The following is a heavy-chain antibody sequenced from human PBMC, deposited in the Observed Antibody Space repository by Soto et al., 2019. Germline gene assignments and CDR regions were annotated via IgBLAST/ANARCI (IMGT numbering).Heavy chain of an antibody. D-gene: IGHD3-10*01. CDR3: ARRYGSAFDI. V-gene: IGHV4-59*08. CDR1: CYSISSHY. Sequence: SVTLSLTCTIYCYSISSHYWSWIRQPPGKGLEWIGYIYYSGSTNYNPSLKSRVTISVDTSKNQFSLKLGSVTAADTAVYYCARRYGSAFDIWGQGTMVT. CDR2: IYYSGST. J-gene: IGHJ3*02.